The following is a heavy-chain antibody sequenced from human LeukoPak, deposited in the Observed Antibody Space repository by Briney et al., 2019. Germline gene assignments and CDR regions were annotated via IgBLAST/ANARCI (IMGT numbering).Heavy chain of an antibody. V-gene: IGHV1-8*01. Sequence: GASVKVSCKASGYTFTSYDINWVRQATGQGLEWMGWMNPNSGATGYAQKFRGRVTMTRNTSISTAYVELSSLRSDDTAVYYCAREGVGGSHGDWFDPWGQGTLVTVSS. CDR2: MNPNSGAT. CDR3: AREGVGGSHGDWFDP. CDR1: GYTFTSYD. J-gene: IGHJ5*02. D-gene: IGHD1-26*01.